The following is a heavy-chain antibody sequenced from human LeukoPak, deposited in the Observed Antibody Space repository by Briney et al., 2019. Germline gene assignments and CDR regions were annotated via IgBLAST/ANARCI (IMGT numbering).Heavy chain of an antibody. CDR1: GYTFTSYA. CDR3: AREAFHGYGYKTFDY. Sequence: ASVKVSCKASGYTFTSYAMHWVRQAPGQRLEWMGWINAGNGNTKYSQEFQGRATITRDTSASTAYMELSSLRSEDMAVYYCAREAFHGYGYKTFDYWGQGTLVTVSS. D-gene: IGHD5-18*01. V-gene: IGHV1-3*03. J-gene: IGHJ4*02. CDR2: INAGNGNT.